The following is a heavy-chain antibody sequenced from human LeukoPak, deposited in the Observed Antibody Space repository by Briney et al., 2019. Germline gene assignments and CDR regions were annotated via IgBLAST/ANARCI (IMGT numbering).Heavy chain of an antibody. D-gene: IGHD3-9*01. J-gene: IGHJ6*04. V-gene: IGHV4-34*01. Sequence: PSETPSLTCAVHGGSFSGYYWSWIRQPPGKGLEWIGEINHSGSTNYNPSLKSRVTISVDTSKNQFSLKLSSVTAADTAVYYCARASNYDILTGYYAPYYYGMDVWGKGTTVTVSS. CDR1: GGSFSGYY. CDR2: INHSGST. CDR3: ARASNYDILTGYYAPYYYGMDV.